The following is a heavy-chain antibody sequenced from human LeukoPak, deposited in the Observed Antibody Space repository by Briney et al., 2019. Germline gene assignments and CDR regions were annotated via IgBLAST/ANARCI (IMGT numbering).Heavy chain of an antibody. Sequence: SETLSLTCTVSGGSISGISYYWGLIRQPPGKGLEWVGSIYYSGAAYYNPSLKRRVTVSVDTSNNQFFLKRSSGTGADTAVYYCARSRYISAWYAFDMWGEGTMVTVS. CDR1: GGSISGISYY. CDR3: ARSRYISAWYAFDM. J-gene: IGHJ3*02. V-gene: IGHV4-39*01. D-gene: IGHD6-19*01. CDR2: IYYSGAA.